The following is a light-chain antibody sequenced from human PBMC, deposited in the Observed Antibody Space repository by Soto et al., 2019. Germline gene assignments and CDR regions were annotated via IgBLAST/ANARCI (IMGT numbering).Light chain of an antibody. CDR1: QSVSSSY. CDR3: QQYGSSPLT. J-gene: IGKJ4*01. V-gene: IGKV3-20*01. CDR2: SAS. Sequence: EIVLTQSPGTLSLSPGERATLSCRASQSVSSSYLAWYQQKPGQAPRLLIYSASTRATGIPDRFSGSGSGKDFTLTISRLEPEDFAVYYCQQYGSSPLTFGGGTKVEIK.